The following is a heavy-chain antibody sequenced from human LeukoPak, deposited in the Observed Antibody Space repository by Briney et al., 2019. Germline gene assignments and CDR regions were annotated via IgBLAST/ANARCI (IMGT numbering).Heavy chain of an antibody. Sequence: SATLSLTCAVDGGSFSGYYWGWIRQPPGKWREWIGEINHSGINNYNPSLKSRVTISVDTSKKQFSLKLSSVTAADTAVYYCAGLVAAADLHSTEPLLYLFDYWGQGTLVTVSS. J-gene: IGHJ4*02. V-gene: IGHV4-34*01. D-gene: IGHD6-13*01. CDR3: AGLVAAADLHSTEPLLYLFDY. CDR2: INHSGIN. CDR1: GGSFSGYY.